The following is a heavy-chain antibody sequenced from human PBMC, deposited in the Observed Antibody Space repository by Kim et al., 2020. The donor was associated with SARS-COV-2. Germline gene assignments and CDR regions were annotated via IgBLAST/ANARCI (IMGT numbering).Heavy chain of an antibody. Sequence: GGSLRLSCIASGFTFSDACMSWVRQAPGKGLEWVGHIKTRTDGGTTDYAAPVNDRFTISRDDSTNTLYLEMDSLKSEDTAVYFCNIEFSTSADFDFWGQGTLVTVSS. CDR2: IKTRTDGGTT. CDR1: GFTFSDAC. V-gene: IGHV3-15*01. J-gene: IGHJ4*02. CDR3: NIEFSTSADFDF. D-gene: IGHD6-6*01.